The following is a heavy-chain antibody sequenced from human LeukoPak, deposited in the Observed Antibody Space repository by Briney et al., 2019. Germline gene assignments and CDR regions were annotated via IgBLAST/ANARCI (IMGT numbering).Heavy chain of an antibody. J-gene: IGHJ4*02. Sequence: GESLKISCKASGYSFTDSWIGWVRQMPGKGLEWMAIIYPSDSDIKYSPSFQGQVSISADKSISITFLQWSGLKASDTAMYFCARFRQSPCTGTNCYHYFDYWGQGTLVTVSS. V-gene: IGHV5-51*01. CDR3: ARFRQSPCTGTNCYHYFDY. D-gene: IGHD2-2*01. CDR2: IYPSDSDI. CDR1: GYSFTDSW.